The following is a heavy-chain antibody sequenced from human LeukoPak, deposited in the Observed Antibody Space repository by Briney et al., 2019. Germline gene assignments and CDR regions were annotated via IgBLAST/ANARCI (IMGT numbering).Heavy chain of an antibody. CDR1: GGSISSGSYY. CDR2: IYTSEST. D-gene: IGHD2-2*01. J-gene: IGHJ3*02. Sequence: SQTLSLTCAVSGGSISSGSYYWSWIRQPAGMGLESIGRIYTSESTNYNPSLKRRVTISVDTSKNQFSLKLSSVTAADTAVYYCARASPPRYCSSTSCYHLVRHAFDIWGQGTMVTVSS. CDR3: ARASPPRYCSSTSCYHLVRHAFDI. V-gene: IGHV4-61*02.